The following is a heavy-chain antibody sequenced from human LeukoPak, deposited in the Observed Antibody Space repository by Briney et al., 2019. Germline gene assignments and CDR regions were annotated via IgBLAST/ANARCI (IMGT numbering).Heavy chain of an antibody. CDR3: ARSRYCSSTSCYPTDYYYYMDV. J-gene: IGHJ6*03. D-gene: IGHD2-2*01. Sequence: SETLSLTCTVSGGSISSGDYYWSWIRQPPGKGLEWIGYIYYSGSTYYNPSLKSRVTISVDTSKNQFSLKLSSVTAADTAVYYCARSRYCSSTSCYPTDYYYYMDVWGKGTTVTVSS. V-gene: IGHV4-30-4*01. CDR1: GGSISSGDYY. CDR2: IYYSGST.